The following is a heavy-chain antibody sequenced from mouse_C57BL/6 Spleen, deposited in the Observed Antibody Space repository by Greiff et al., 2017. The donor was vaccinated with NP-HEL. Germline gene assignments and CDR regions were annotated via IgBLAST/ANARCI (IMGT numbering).Heavy chain of an antibody. V-gene: IGHV1-63*01. Sequence: QVQLQQSGAELVMPGTSVKMSCKASGYTFTNYWIGWVKQRPGHGLEWIGDIYPGDGYTNYNEKFKGKATLTVDKSSSTAYMQFSSLTSEDSAVYYCARRDDYDADWFAYWGQGTLVTVSA. J-gene: IGHJ3*01. D-gene: IGHD2-4*01. CDR3: ARRDDYDADWFAY. CDR1: GYTFTNYW. CDR2: IYPGDGYT.